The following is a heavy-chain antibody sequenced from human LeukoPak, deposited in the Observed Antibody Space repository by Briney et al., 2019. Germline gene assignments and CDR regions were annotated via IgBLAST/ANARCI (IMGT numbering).Heavy chain of an antibody. CDR1: GGSISSGGYY. D-gene: IGHD3-16*01. J-gene: IGHJ4*02. Sequence: SQTLSLTCTVSGGSISSGGYYWSWIRQPPGKGLEWIGYIYHSGSTYYNPSLKSRVTISVDRSKNQFSLKLSSVTAADTAVYYCARDRGSLGGEYYFDYWGQGTLVTVSS. CDR2: IYHSGST. V-gene: IGHV4-30-2*01. CDR3: ARDRGSLGGEYYFDY.